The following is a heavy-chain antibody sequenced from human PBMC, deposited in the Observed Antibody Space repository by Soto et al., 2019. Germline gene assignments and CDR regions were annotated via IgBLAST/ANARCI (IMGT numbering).Heavy chain of an antibody. D-gene: IGHD3-22*01. J-gene: IGHJ4*02. CDR1: GGTFSSYT. CDR3: TRAPLGIIVAPDF. V-gene: IGHV1-69*02. CDR2: IIPILGIA. Sequence: GASVKVSCKASGGTFSSYTSSWVRQTPGQGLEWMGRIIPILGIANYAQKFQGRVTITADKSTSTAYMELSSLTSEDTAVYYCTRAPLGIIVAPDFWGQGTLVTVSP.